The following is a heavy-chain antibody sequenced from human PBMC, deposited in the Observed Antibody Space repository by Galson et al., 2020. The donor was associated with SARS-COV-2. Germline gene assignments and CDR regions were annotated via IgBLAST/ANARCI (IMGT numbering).Heavy chain of an antibody. J-gene: IGHJ3*01. D-gene: IGHD1-26*01. Sequence: GGSLRLSCAASGFTFRNYGMSWVRQAPGKGLEWVSTISHSGGSTYYADSVKGRFTISRDNSKKSLSLLMTSLISDDTARYYCAKDYVVGSTGGGFDLWGQGTMVTVSS. CDR3: AKDYVVGSTGGGFDL. V-gene: IGHV3-23*01. CDR1: GFTFRNYG. CDR2: ISHSGGST.